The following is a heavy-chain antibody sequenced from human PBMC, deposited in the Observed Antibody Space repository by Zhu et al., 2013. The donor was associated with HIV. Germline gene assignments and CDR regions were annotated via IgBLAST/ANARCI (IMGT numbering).Heavy chain of an antibody. D-gene: IGHD2-8*02. CDR2: VDPIIGNA. J-gene: IGHJ5*02. Sequence: QVQLVQSGPEVKKPGASVKVSCKASGYIFTNYGINWVRQATGHGLEWMGWVDPIIGNAGYAQKFQGRVTITRDTSTSTVYMELSSLRSDDTAVYYCARMDKGSCTETTCPDWFDPWGQGTLVTVSS. CDR3: ARMDKGSCTETTCPDWFDP. CDR1: GYIFTNYG. V-gene: IGHV1-8*03.